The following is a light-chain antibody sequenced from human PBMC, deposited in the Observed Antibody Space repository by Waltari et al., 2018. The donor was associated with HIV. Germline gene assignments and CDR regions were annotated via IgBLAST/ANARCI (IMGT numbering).Light chain of an antibody. CDR1: SSDFGNYNL. CDR3: CSYAGSSPLWV. Sequence: QSALTQPASVSGSPGQSITISCPGTSSDFGNYNLVSWYQQHPGKVPKLIIFEVSERPSGVSDRFSGSKSVNTASLTISGLQAEDEADYYCCSYAGSSPLWVFGGGTKLTVL. V-gene: IGLV2-23*02. J-gene: IGLJ3*02. CDR2: EVS.